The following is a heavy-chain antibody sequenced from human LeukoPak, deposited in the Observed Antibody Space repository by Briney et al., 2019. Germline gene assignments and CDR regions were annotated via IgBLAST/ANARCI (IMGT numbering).Heavy chain of an antibody. CDR2: ISHDGGND. CDR3: VGSLTYYNMDV. CDR1: GLTFRNHA. V-gene: IGHV3-30*04. Sequence: PGKSLRLSCVASGLTFRNHALHWVRPAPGKGLEWVTVISHDGGNDYYGDSVKGRFTISRDNSRNTVFLQMNSLRPGDTATYYCVGSLTYYNMDVWGKGTTVTVSS. J-gene: IGHJ6*03. D-gene: IGHD3-10*01.